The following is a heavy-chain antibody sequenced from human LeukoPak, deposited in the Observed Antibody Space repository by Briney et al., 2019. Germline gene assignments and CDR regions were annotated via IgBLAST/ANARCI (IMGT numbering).Heavy chain of an antibody. D-gene: IGHD6-19*01. Sequence: GGSLRLSCGASGFPFSSYSMNWVRRAPGRGLEWVSSISTRIDYMYYADSVKGRFTISRDNAKNSLYLQMNSLRAEDTAVYYCARAIFSRGWYLVDYWGQGTLVTVSS. J-gene: IGHJ4*02. CDR1: GFPFSSYS. CDR3: ARAIFSRGWYLVDY. V-gene: IGHV3-21*01. CDR2: ISTRIDYM.